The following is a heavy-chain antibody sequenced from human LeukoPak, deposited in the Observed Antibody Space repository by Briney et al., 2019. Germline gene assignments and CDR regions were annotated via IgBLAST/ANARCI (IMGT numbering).Heavy chain of an antibody. D-gene: IGHD6-13*01. CDR2: ISYDGSNK. CDR3: ARDQMAAAGNFDY. J-gene: IGHJ4*02. CDR1: GFTFSSYG. V-gene: IGHV3-30*03. Sequence: GRTLRLSCAASGFTFSSYGMHWVRQAPGKGLEWVAVISYDGSNKYYADSVKGRFTISRDNSKNTLYLQMNSLRAEDTAVYYCARDQMAAAGNFDYWGQGTLVTVSS.